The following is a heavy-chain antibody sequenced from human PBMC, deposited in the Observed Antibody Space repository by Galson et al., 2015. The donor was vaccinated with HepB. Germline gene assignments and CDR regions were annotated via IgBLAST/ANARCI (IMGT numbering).Heavy chain of an antibody. CDR1: GFTFSTYG. V-gene: IGHV3-30*03. D-gene: IGHD2-21*02. J-gene: IGHJ6*02. Sequence: SLRLSCAASGFTFSTYGMHWVRQAPGKGLEWVAVISYDGSDKYFADSVKGRFSISRDNSKNTLYLQVNSLRAEDTAVYYCATVVTATHYYYYGMDVWGQGTMVTVSS. CDR2: ISYDGSDK. CDR3: ATVVTATHYYYYGMDV.